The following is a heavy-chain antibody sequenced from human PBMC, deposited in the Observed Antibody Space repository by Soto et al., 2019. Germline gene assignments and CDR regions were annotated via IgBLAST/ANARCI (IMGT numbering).Heavy chain of an antibody. J-gene: IGHJ5*02. Sequence: KPSETLSLTCTVSGGSISSSSYYWGWIRQPPGKGLEWIGSIYYSGSTYYNPSLKSRVTISVDTSKNQFSLKLSSVTAADTAVYYWARQRDCSSTSCYSRWFDPWGQGTLVTVSS. CDR1: GGSISSSSYY. V-gene: IGHV4-39*01. D-gene: IGHD2-2*01. CDR2: IYYSGST. CDR3: ARQRDCSSTSCYSRWFDP.